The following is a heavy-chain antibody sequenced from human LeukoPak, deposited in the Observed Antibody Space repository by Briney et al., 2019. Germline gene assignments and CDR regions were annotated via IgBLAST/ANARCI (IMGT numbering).Heavy chain of an antibody. CDR1: GGSISSSSYY. Sequence: SETLSLTCTVPGGSISSSSYYWGWIRQPPGKGLEWIGSIYYSGSTHYNPSLKSRVTISVDTSKNQFSLKLSSVTAADTAVYYCARLLNRPLYYFDYWGQGTLVTVSS. D-gene: IGHD2-15*01. V-gene: IGHV4-39*01. CDR3: ARLLNRPLYYFDY. J-gene: IGHJ4*02. CDR2: IYYSGST.